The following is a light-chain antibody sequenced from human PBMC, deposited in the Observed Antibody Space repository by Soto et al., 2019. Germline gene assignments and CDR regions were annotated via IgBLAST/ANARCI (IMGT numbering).Light chain of an antibody. V-gene: IGKV3-15*01. CDR2: GAS. CDR1: QSVSSD. Sequence: EIVMTQSPATLSVSPGEGATLSCRASQSVSSDLAWYHQKPGQAPRLLIYGASTRATGIPARFSGSGSGTEFTLTISSLQPDDFATYYCQQYNSYSQTFGQGTKVDIK. J-gene: IGKJ1*01. CDR3: QQYNSYSQT.